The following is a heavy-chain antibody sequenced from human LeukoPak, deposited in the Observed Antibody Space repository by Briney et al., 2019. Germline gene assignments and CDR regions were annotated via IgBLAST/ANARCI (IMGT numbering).Heavy chain of an antibody. V-gene: IGHV3-11*05. D-gene: IGHD5-18*01. Sequence: PGGSLRLSCAASGFTFSDYYMSWIRQAPGKGLEWVSYISSSSSYTNYADSVKGRFTISRDNAKNSLYLQMNSLRAEDTAVYYCARGSGKKLWLSDFDYWGQRTLVTVSS. CDR3: ARGSGKKLWLSDFDY. CDR2: ISSSSSYT. J-gene: IGHJ4*02. CDR1: GFTFSDYY.